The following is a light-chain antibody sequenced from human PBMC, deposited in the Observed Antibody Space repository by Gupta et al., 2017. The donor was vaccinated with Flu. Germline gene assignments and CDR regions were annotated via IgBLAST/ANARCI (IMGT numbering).Light chain of an antibody. CDR3: QFQHT. J-gene: IGKJ2*01. Sequence: DIQITLFPSTLSASVGDRVTITCRASQSISSLLAWYQQKPGKAPKILIYKTSSLKRGVPSRFSGSGSGTEFTLTINSLQPDDSENYDCQFQHTFGQGTKLEIK. CDR1: QSISSL. CDR2: KTS. V-gene: IGKV1-5*03.